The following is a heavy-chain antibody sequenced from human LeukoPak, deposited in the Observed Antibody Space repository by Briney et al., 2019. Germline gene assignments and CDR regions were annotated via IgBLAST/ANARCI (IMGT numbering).Heavy chain of an antibody. J-gene: IGHJ5*02. Sequence: KPSETLSLTCTVSGGSITTSSYYWGWIRQPPGKGLEWIGYIYYSGSTNYNPSLKSRVTISVDTSKNQFSLKLNSVTAADTAVYYCARGALTKTNWFDPWGQGTLVTVSS. CDR1: GGSITTSSYY. V-gene: IGHV4-61*05. CDR2: IYYSGST. D-gene: IGHD3-3*01. CDR3: ARGALTKTNWFDP.